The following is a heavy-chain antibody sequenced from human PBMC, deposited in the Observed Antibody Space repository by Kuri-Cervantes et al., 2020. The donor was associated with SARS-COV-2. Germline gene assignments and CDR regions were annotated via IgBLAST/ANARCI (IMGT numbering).Heavy chain of an antibody. Sequence: GGSLRLSCAASGFTFSSYAMHWVRQAPGKGLEWVANIKQDGSEKYYVDSVKGRFTISRDNAKNSLYLQMNSLRAEDTAVYYCARTGCDGSCYNNYWGQGTLVTVSS. CDR2: IKQDGSEK. CDR1: GFTFSSYA. CDR3: ARTGCDGSCYNNY. V-gene: IGHV3-7*01. J-gene: IGHJ4*02. D-gene: IGHD2-2*02.